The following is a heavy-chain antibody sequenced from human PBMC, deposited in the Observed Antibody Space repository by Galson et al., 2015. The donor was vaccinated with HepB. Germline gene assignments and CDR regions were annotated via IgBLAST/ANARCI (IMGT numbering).Heavy chain of an antibody. D-gene: IGHD2-21*02. Sequence: SVKVSCKASGGTFSSYAISWVRQAPGQGLEWMGGIIPIFGTANYAQKFQGRVTITADESTSTAYMELSSLRSEDTAVYYCARAGTEGDPPYYYGMDVWGQGTTVTVSS. CDR1: GGTFSSYA. CDR2: IIPIFGTA. V-gene: IGHV1-69*13. CDR3: ARAGTEGDPPYYYGMDV. J-gene: IGHJ6*02.